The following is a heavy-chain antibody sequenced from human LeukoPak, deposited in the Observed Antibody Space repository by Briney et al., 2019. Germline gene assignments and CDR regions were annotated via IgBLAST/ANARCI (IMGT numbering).Heavy chain of an antibody. J-gene: IGHJ4*02. CDR3: TRQGHYYDSSGYYYVDY. V-gene: IGHV3-73*01. D-gene: IGHD3-22*01. CDR1: GFPFSGSA. CDR2: IIRKANSYAP. Sequence: GGSLRLSCAASGFPFSGSAVHWLRHASGEGLECGGRIIRKANSYAPPPAASVKGRFTISRDASKNTAYLHINSLKTEDAAVYYCTRQGHYYDSSGYYYVDYWGQGTLVTVSS.